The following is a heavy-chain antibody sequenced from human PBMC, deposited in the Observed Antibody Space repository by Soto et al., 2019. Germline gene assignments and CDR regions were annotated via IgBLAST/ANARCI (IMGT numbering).Heavy chain of an antibody. CDR2: MNPNTGNT. D-gene: IGHD2-15*01. Sequence: ASVKVSCKASGYTFTNYDINWVRRATGQGLEWMGWMNPNTGNTGYAQKFQGRATMTRNTSISTAYMDLSSLRAEDTAMYYCARSLRYCSGASCSYYFDFWGQGTLVTVSS. CDR1: GYTFTNYD. CDR3: ARSLRYCSGASCSYYFDF. V-gene: IGHV1-8*01. J-gene: IGHJ4*02.